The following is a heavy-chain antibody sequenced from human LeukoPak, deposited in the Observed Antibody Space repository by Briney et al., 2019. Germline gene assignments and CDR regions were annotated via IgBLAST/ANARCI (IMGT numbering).Heavy chain of an antibody. CDR1: VFIFSTYW. CDR3: ARRRVSSGRYFDY. J-gene: IGHJ4*02. V-gene: IGHV3-7*03. Sequence: GGSLRLSCEASVFIFSTYWMSWVRQAPGKGLEWVATIKQDGSEKYYVDSVEGRFTISRDNAKNSLSLQMNSLRAEDTAVYYCARRRVSSGRYFDYWGQGTLVTVSS. D-gene: IGHD6-19*01. CDR2: IKQDGSEK.